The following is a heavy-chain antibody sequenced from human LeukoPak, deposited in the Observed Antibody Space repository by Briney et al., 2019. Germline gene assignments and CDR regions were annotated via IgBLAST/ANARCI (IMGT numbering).Heavy chain of an antibody. Sequence: SETLSLTCTVSGGSISSYYWSWIRQPAGKELEWIGRIYTSGSTNYNPSLKSRVTMSVDTSKNQFSLKLSSVTAADTAVYYCARDRARYYDFWSGYYLYYYYYMDVWGKGTTVTVSS. J-gene: IGHJ6*03. CDR3: ARDRARYYDFWSGYYLYYYYYMDV. CDR1: GGSISSYY. D-gene: IGHD3-3*01. CDR2: IYTSGST. V-gene: IGHV4-4*07.